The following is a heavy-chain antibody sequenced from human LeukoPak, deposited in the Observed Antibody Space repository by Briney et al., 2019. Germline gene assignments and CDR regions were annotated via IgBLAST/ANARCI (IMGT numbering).Heavy chain of an antibody. V-gene: IGHV1-69*04. J-gene: IGHJ4*02. D-gene: IGHD3-3*01. CDR2: IIPILGIA. CDR3: ARDHRDDSFGY. CDR1: GGTFSSYA. Sequence: SVKVSCKASGGTFSSYAISWVRQAPGQGLEWMGRIIPILGIANYAQKFQGRVTITADKSTGTAYMELSSLRSEDTAVYYCARDHRDDSFGYWGQGTLVTVSS.